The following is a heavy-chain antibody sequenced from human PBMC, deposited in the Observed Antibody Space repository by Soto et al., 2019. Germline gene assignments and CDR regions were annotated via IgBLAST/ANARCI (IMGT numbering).Heavy chain of an antibody. CDR2: INHSGST. Sequence: SETLSLTCAVYGGSFSGYYWSWIRQPPGKGLEWIGEINHSGSTNYNPSLKSRVTISVDTSKNQFSLKLSSVTAADTAVYYCHEYSSSSGNWYFDLWGRGTLVTVSS. CDR1: GGSFSGYY. V-gene: IGHV4-34*01. D-gene: IGHD6-6*01. J-gene: IGHJ2*01. CDR3: HEYSSSSGNWYFDL.